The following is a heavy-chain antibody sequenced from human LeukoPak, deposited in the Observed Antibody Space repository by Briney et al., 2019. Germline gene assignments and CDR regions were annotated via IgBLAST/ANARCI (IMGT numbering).Heavy chain of an antibody. CDR1: GFTFSDYA. V-gene: IGHV3-21*01. CDR2: ISSSSNYV. Sequence: GGSLRLSCAASGFTFSDYAMNWVRQAPGKGLEGVSSISSSSNYVYNAASVQGRFTISRDNTKNSLYLQMSSLRAEETDVYYCTRDFDWFRNQFDYWGQGTLVTVSS. CDR3: TRDFDWFRNQFDY. D-gene: IGHD3-9*01. J-gene: IGHJ4*02.